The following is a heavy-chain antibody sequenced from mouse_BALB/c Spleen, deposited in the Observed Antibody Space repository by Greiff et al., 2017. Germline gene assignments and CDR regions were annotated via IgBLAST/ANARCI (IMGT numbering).Heavy chain of an antibody. D-gene: IGHD2-14*01. CDR2: IYPGDGDT. V-gene: IGHV1-82*01. CDR3: ATGTGGFAY. J-gene: IGHJ3*01. CDR1: GYAFSSSW. Sequence: VQLQQSGPELVKPGASVKISCKASGYAFSSSWMNWVKQRPGQGLEWIGRIYPGDGDTNYNGKFKGKATLTADKSSSTAYMQLSSLTSVDSAVYFCATGTGGFAYWGQGTLVTVSA.